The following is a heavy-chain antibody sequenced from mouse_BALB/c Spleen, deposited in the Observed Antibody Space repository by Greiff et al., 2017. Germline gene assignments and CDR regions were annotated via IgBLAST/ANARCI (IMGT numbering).Heavy chain of an antibody. V-gene: IGHV14-3*02. CDR3: ASNDGSSYGAMDY. CDR2: IDPANGNT. Sequence: VQLKQSGAELVKPGASVKLSCTASGFNIKDTYMHWVKQRPEQGLEWIGRIDPANGNTKYDPKFQGKATITADTSSNTAYLQLSSLTSEDTAVYYCASNDGSSYGAMDYWGQGTSVTGSS. CDR1: GFNIKDTY. D-gene: IGHD1-1*01. J-gene: IGHJ4*01.